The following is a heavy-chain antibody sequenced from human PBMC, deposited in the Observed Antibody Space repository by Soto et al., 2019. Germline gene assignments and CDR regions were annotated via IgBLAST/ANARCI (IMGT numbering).Heavy chain of an antibody. CDR2: IYHSGST. CDR3: ATDALIAYCDY. Sequence: PETLSHPCAGSGYSISSGYYWGWIRQPPGKGLEWIGSIYHSGSTYYNPSLKSRVTISVDTSKNQFSLKLSSVTAADAAVYYSATDALIAYCDY. V-gene: IGHV4-38-2*02. D-gene: IGHD3-22*01. CDR1: GYSISSGYY. J-gene: IGHJ4*01.